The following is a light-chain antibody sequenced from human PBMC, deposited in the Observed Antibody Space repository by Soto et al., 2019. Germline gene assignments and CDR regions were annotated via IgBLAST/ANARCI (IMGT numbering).Light chain of an antibody. Sequence: QSVLTQPPSASGTPGQRVTISCSGSSSNIESNYVYWYQQLPGTAPNLLIYTNNQRPSGVPDRFSGSTSGTSASLAISGLRSEDEADYYCAALDGSRSGYVFGTGTKLTVL. CDR2: TNN. V-gene: IGLV1-47*01. J-gene: IGLJ1*01. CDR3: AALDGSRSGYV. CDR1: SSNIESNY.